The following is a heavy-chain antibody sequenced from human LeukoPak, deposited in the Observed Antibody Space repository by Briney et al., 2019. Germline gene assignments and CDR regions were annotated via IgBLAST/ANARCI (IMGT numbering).Heavy chain of an antibody. D-gene: IGHD2-15*01. CDR3: VRHSRVVAFDY. J-gene: IGHJ4*02. CDR2: IYYSGST. CDR1: VGSISTYY. Sequence: PSETLSLTCTVSVGSISTYYWSWVRQPPGKGLEWIAYIYYSGSTNCNPSLKSRVTMSVDTSKNQFSLKQSSVTAADTAVYYCVRHSRVVAFDYWGQGNLVTVSS. V-gene: IGHV4-59*01.